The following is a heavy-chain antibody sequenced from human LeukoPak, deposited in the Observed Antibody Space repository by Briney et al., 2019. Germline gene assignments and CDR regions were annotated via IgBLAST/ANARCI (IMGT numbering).Heavy chain of an antibody. CDR3: ARVGKNGWDFDH. Sequence: GGSLRLSCAASGFTFSNYWMTWVRQAPGKGLEWVVNINQDGSDKYFVDSVKGRFTISRDNTKNSLYLQMTSLRADDTAVYYCARVGKNGWDFDHWGQGTLVTVSS. V-gene: IGHV3-7*01. CDR1: GFTFSNYW. D-gene: IGHD6-19*01. CDR2: INQDGSDK. J-gene: IGHJ4*02.